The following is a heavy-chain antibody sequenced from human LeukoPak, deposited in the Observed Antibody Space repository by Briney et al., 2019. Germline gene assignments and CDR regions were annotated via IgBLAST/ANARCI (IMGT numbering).Heavy chain of an antibody. J-gene: IGHJ4*02. CDR3: ARGVGWLRRVISPFDY. D-gene: IGHD3-10*01. CDR2: IGTAYVS. V-gene: IGHV3-13*04. Sequence: GGSLRVSCAASGVTFSRDDMHWGRQTTRKSLGWGAGIGTAYVSYYSDSVKGRFTVSRENAKNSLYLQMNRLSPGDTAVYYCARGVGWLRRVISPFDYWGQGTLVRVSS. CDR1: GVTFSRDD.